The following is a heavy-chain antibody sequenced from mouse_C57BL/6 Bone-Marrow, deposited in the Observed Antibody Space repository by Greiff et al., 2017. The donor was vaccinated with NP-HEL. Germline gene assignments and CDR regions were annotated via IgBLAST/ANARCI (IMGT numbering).Heavy chain of an antibody. CDR2: INPGSGGT. CDR1: GYAFTNYL. J-gene: IGHJ2*01. Sequence: VQLQESGAELVRPGTSVKVSCKASGYAFTNYLIEWVKQRPGQGLEWIGVINPGSGGTNYNEKFKGKATLTADKSSSTAYMQLSSLTSEDSAVYFCARSEGIYYDYDGENYWGQGTTLTVSS. V-gene: IGHV1-54*01. D-gene: IGHD2-4*01. CDR3: ARSEGIYYDYDGENY.